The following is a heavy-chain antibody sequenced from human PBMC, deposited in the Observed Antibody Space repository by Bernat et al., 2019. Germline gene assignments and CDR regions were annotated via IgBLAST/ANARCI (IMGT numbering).Heavy chain of an antibody. CDR1: GFTFSNAW. D-gene: IGHD6-6*01. V-gene: IGHV3-15*01. J-gene: IGHJ6*02. Sequence: EVQLVESGGGLVKPGGSLRLSCAASGFTFSNAWMSWVRQAPGKGLEWVGRIRSKTDGGTTDYAAPVKGRFTISRDDSKNTLYLQMNSLKTEDTAVYYCTTSIAGGAPGYSYYCMDVWGQGTTVTVSS. CDR2: IRSKTDGGTT. CDR3: TTSIAGGAPGYSYYCMDV.